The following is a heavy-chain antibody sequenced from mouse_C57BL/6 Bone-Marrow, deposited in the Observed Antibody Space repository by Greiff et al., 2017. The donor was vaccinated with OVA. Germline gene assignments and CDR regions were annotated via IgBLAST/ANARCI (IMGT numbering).Heavy chain of an antibody. J-gene: IGHJ2*01. CDR1: GYTFTSYG. Sequence: QVQLQQSGAELARPGASVKLSCKASGYTFTSYGLSWVKQRPGQGLEWIGEIYPRSGNTYYNEKFKGKATLTADKSSSTAYMELRSLTSEDSAVYFCARRDYYGSSHFDYWGQGTTLTVSS. V-gene: IGHV1-81*01. D-gene: IGHD1-1*01. CDR2: IYPRSGNT. CDR3: ARRDYYGSSHFDY.